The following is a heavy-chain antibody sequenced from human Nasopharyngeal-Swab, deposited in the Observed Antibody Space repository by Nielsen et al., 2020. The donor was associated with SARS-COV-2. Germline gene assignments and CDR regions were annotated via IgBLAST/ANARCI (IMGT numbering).Heavy chain of an antibody. CDR3: ARHQREAVAGTGVDY. CDR2: IYYSGST. Sequence: ESLKISCTVSGGSISSSSCYWGWIRQPPGKGLEWIGSIYYSGSTYYNPSLKSRVTISVDTSKNQFSLKLSSVTAADTAVYYCARHQREAVAGTGVDYWGQGTLVTVSS. V-gene: IGHV4-39*01. D-gene: IGHD6-19*01. CDR1: GGSISSSSCY. J-gene: IGHJ4*02.